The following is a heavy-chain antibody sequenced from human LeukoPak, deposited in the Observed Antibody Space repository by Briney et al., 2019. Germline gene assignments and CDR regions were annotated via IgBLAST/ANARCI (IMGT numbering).Heavy chain of an antibody. V-gene: IGHV3-23*01. CDR3: AKRYYYDSSGYPSRLDP. D-gene: IGHD3-22*01. CDR2: ISGSGGST. CDR1: GFTFSSYG. J-gene: IGHJ5*02. Sequence: GGSLRLSCAASGFTFSSYGMSWVRQAPGKGLEWVSAISGSGGSTYYADSVKGRFTISRDNSKSTLYLQMNSLRAEDTAVYYCAKRYYYDSSGYPSRLDPWGQGTLVTVSS.